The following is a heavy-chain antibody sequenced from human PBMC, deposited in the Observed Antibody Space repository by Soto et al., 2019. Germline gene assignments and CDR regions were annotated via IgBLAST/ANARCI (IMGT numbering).Heavy chain of an antibody. D-gene: IGHD6-19*01. V-gene: IGHV1-69*06. J-gene: IGHJ6*02. Sequence: QVQLVQSGAEVKKPGSSVKVSCKASGGTFSSYAISWVRQAPGQGLEWMGGIIPIFGTANYAQKFQGRVTITADKSTSTAYMELSSLRSEDTAVYYCARGRSWLVSTPYYAMDVWGQGTTVTVSS. CDR1: GGTFSSYA. CDR2: IIPIFGTA. CDR3: ARGRSWLVSTPYYAMDV.